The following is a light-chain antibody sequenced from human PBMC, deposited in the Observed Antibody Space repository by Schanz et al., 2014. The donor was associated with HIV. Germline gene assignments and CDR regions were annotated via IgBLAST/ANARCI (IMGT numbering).Light chain of an antibody. CDR2: DVS. V-gene: IGLV2-14*03. CDR3: SSYTSSSTYV. J-gene: IGLJ1*01. CDR1: SSDVGGYNY. Sequence: QSVLTQPASVSGSPGQSITISCTGTSSDVGGYNYVSWDQHHPGKAPKLMIYDVSNRPSGVSNRFSGSKSGNTASLTISGLQAEDEADYYCSSYTSSSTYVFGTGTKLTVL.